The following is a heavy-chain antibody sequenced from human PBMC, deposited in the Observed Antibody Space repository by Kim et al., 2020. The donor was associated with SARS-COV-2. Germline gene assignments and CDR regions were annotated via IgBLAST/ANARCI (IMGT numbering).Heavy chain of an antibody. V-gene: IGHV4-34*01. D-gene: IGHD3-10*01. Sequence: SETLSLTCAGYGGSFSGYYWSWIRQPPGKGLEWIGEINHSGGTNSNTSLKSRVSISVDTSKNQFSLKLSSVTAADTAVYYCARGRSGNYGSGRHFDYWGQGTLVTVSS. J-gene: IGHJ4*02. CDR3: ARGRSGNYGSGRHFDY. CDR2: INHSGGT. CDR1: GGSFSGYY.